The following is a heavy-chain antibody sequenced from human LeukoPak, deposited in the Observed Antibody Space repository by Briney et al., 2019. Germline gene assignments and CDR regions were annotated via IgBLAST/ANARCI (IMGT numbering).Heavy chain of an antibody. Sequence: GGPLRLSCAASGFTFSSYEMNWVRQAPGKGLEWVSYISSSGSTIYYADSVKGRFTISRDNSKNTLYLQMNSLRAEDTAVYYCAKASYYYDSSGYPDWFDPWGQGTLVTVSS. J-gene: IGHJ5*02. CDR2: ISSSGSTI. D-gene: IGHD3-22*01. V-gene: IGHV3-48*03. CDR1: GFTFSSYE. CDR3: AKASYYYDSSGYPDWFDP.